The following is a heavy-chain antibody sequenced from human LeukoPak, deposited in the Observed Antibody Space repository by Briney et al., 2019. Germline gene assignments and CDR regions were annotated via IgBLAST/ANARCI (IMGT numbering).Heavy chain of an antibody. CDR2: IYYSGST. D-gene: IGHD3-10*01. V-gene: IGHV4-59*08. J-gene: IGHJ6*02. CDR3: ARLPPYYGSGIYYYYGMDV. Sequence: GSLILSCAASGFTFSSYAMGWVRPAPGKGLEWVGYIYYSGSTNYNPSLKSRVTISVDTSKNQFSLKLSSVTAADTAVYYCARLPPYYGSGIYYYYGMDVWGQGTTVTVSS. CDR1: GFTFSSYA.